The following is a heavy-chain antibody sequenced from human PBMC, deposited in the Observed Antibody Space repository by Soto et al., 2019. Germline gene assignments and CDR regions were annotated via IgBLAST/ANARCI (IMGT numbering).Heavy chain of an antibody. CDR2: ISAYKGNT. V-gene: IGHV1-18*01. D-gene: IGHD2-2*01. CDR3: ARPTGMPVWMYHSFDP. CDR1: GYTFTSYC. Sequence: QVQLVQSGAEVKKPGASVKVSCKASGYTFTSYCISWVRQAPGQGLEWMGWISAYKGNTNYAQECRGQATMTNADPTSTAYKEMRRHPAYETSGYELARPTGMPVWMYHSFDPCGKGTL. J-gene: IGHJ5*02.